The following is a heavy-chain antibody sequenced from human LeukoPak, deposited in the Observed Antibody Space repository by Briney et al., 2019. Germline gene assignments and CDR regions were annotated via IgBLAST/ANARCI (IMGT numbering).Heavy chain of an antibody. V-gene: IGHV1-69*06. Sequence: GSSVKVSCKASGGTFSSYAISWVRQAPGQGLEWMGGIIPIFGTANYAQKFQGRVTITADKSTSTAYMELSSLRSEDTAVYYCARVGPQQLVPFYYYGMDVWGKGTTVTVSS. D-gene: IGHD6-13*01. J-gene: IGHJ6*04. CDR2: IIPIFGTA. CDR3: ARVGPQQLVPFYYYGMDV. CDR1: GGTFSSYA.